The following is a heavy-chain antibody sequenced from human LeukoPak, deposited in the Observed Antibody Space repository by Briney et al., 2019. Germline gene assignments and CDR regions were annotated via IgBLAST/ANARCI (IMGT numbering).Heavy chain of an antibody. Sequence: GRSLRLSCAASGFTFDDYAMRWVRQAPGKGLEWVSGISWNSGSIGYADSVKGRFTISRDNAKNSLYLQVNSLRPEDMALYYCAKGHSSGWYSYFDYWGQGTLVTVSS. J-gene: IGHJ4*02. CDR3: AKGHSSGWYSYFDY. CDR2: ISWNSGSI. CDR1: GFTFDDYA. V-gene: IGHV3-9*03. D-gene: IGHD6-19*01.